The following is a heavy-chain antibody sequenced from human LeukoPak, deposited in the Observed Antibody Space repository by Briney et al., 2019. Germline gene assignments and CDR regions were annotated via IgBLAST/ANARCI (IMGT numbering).Heavy chain of an antibody. CDR3: ARGSPIIGYCSGGSCYSPYYYYGMDV. D-gene: IGHD2-15*01. V-gene: IGHV4-30-2*01. Sequence: SETLSLTCAVSGGSISSGGYSWSWIRQPPGKGLEWIGCIYHSGSTYYNPSLKSRVTISVDRSKNQFSLKLSSVTAADTAVYYCARGSPIIGYCSGGSCYSPYYYYGMDVWGQGTTVTVSS. J-gene: IGHJ6*02. CDR1: GGSISSGGYS. CDR2: IYHSGST.